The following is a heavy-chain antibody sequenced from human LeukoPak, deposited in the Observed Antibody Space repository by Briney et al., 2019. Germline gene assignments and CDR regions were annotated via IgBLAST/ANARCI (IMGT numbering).Heavy chain of an antibody. Sequence: SETLSLTCTVSGGSISSYYWSWIRQPPGKGLEWVGYIYYSGSTNYNPSLKSRVTVSVDTSKNQFSLKLSSVTAADTAVYYCARSGYCSSTSCYGPSAEYFQHWGQGTLVTVSS. CDR1: GGSISSYY. CDR3: ARSGYCSSTSCYGPSAEYFQH. D-gene: IGHD2-2*01. V-gene: IGHV4-59*01. J-gene: IGHJ1*01. CDR2: IYYSGST.